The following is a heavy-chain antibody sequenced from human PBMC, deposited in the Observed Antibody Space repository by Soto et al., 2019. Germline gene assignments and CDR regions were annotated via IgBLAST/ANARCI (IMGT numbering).Heavy chain of an antibody. Sequence: ASVKVSCKASGGTFSSYAISWVRQAPGQGLEWMGGIIPIFGTANYAQKFQGRVTITADESTSTAFMELSSPRSEDTAVYYCARVRGSVAGTIYYFDYWGQGTLVTVSS. CDR3: ARVRGSVAGTIYYFDY. D-gene: IGHD6-19*01. CDR1: GGTFSSYA. V-gene: IGHV1-69*13. CDR2: IIPIFGTA. J-gene: IGHJ4*02.